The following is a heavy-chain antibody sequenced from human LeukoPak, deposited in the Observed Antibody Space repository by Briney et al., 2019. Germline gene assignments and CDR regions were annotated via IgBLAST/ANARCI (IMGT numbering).Heavy chain of an antibody. CDR2: IWYDGSNK. CDR1: GFTFSSYG. V-gene: IGHV3-33*01. J-gene: IGHJ4*02. CDR3: ARGAPTYYYDSSGYPPGDY. D-gene: IGHD3-22*01. Sequence: GGSLRLSCAASGFTFSSYGMHWVRQAPGKGLEWVAVIWYDGSNKYYADSVKGRFTISRDNSKNTLYLQMNSLRAEDTAVYYCARGAPTYYYDSSGYPPGDYWGQGTLVTVSS.